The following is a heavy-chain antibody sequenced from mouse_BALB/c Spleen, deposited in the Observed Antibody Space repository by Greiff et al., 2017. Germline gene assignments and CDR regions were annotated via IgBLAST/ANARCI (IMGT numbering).Heavy chain of an antibody. V-gene: IGHV1-69*01. D-gene: IGHD2-14*01. CDR2: IDTSDSYT. CDR3: ARRDYRYDDYAMDY. J-gene: IGHJ4*01. Sequence: QVQLQQPGAELVMPGASVKMSCKASGYTFTDYWMHWVKQRPGQGLEWIGAIDTSDSYTSYNQKFKGKATLTVDESSSTAYMQLSSLTSEDSAVYYCARRDYRYDDYAMDYWGQGTSVTVSS. CDR1: GYTFTDYW.